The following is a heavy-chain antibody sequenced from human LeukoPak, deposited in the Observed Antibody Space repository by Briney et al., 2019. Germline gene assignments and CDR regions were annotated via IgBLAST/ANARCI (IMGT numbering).Heavy chain of an antibody. Sequence: RGSLRLSCSASGFTFSRYAMHWVRQAPGKGLEYVSGISSNGGNTYYAESVKGRFTISRDNSKNTLYLQMSSLRAEDTAMYYCVRNYYDYLRGSHPLDSWGQGTLVTVSS. D-gene: IGHD3-16*02. J-gene: IGHJ4*02. V-gene: IGHV3-64D*09. CDR1: GFTFSRYA. CDR2: ISSNGGNT. CDR3: VRNYYDYLRGSHPLDS.